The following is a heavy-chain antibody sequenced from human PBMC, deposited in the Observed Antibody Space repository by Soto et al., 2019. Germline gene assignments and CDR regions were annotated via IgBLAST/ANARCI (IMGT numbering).Heavy chain of an antibody. CDR3: ARVPLQGDYFDY. V-gene: IGHV3-30-3*01. D-gene: IGHD3-10*01. CDR1: GFTFSSYA. CDR2: ISYDGSNK. J-gene: IGHJ4*02. Sequence: GSLRLSCAASGFTFSSYAMHWVRQAPGKGLEWVAVISYDGSNKYYADSVKGRFTISRDNSKNTLYLQMNSLRAEDTAVYYCARVPLQGDYFDYWGQGTLVTVSS.